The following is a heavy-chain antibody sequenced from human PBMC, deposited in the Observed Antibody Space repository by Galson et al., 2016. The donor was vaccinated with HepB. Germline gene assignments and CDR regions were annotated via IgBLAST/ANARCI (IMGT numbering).Heavy chain of an antibody. V-gene: IGHV3-23*01. CDR3: AKGSYSSSWYCYFDY. CDR1: GFTFSSCA. J-gene: IGHJ4*02. Sequence: SLRLSCAASGFTFSSCAMRWVRQAPGKGLEWVSAISGSGGSTYYADSVKGRFTISRDNSKNTLFLQMNSLRAEDTAVFYCAKGSYSSSWYCYFDYWGQGTLVTVSS. D-gene: IGHD6-13*01. CDR2: ISGSGGST.